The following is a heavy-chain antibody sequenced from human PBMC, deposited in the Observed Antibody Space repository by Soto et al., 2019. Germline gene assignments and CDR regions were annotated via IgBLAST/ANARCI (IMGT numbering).Heavy chain of an antibody. CDR2: ISYDGSNK. D-gene: IGHD5-12*01. J-gene: IGHJ4*02. Sequence: GGSLRLSCAASGFTFSSYAMHWVRQAPGKGLEWVAVISYDGSNKYYADSVKGRFTISRDNSKNTLYLQMNSLRAEDTAVYYCARDSGYASSLPDYWGQGTLVTVSS. CDR1: GFTFSSYA. V-gene: IGHV3-30-3*01. CDR3: ARDSGYASSLPDY.